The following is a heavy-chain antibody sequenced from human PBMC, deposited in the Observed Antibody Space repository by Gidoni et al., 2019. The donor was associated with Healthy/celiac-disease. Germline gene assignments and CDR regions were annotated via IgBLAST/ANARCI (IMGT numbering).Heavy chain of an antibody. CDR2: IKSKTDGGTT. V-gene: IGHV3-15*01. J-gene: IGHJ4*02. CDR3: TLGRFGELLDY. Sequence: EVQLVESGGGLVKPGGSLRIACAASGFTFSNAWMSWVRQAPGKGLEWVGRIKSKTDGGTTDYAAPVKGRFTISRDDSKNTLYLQMNSLKTEDTAVYYCTLGRFGELLDYWGQGTLVTVSS. CDR1: GFTFSNAW. D-gene: IGHD3-10*01.